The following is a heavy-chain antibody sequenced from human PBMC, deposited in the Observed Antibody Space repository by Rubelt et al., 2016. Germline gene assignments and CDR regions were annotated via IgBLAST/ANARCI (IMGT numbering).Heavy chain of an antibody. CDR3: ARNLIMSTFGGVIVPPDY. D-gene: IGHD3-16*02. Sequence: QVQLVQSGAEVKKPGASVKVSCKASGYTFTSYGISWVRQAPGQGLEWMGWISAYNGNTHYAQKLQGRVTMTTDTSTSTAYMELRSLRADDTAVYYCARNLIMSTFGGVIVPPDYWGQGTLVTVSS. CDR1: GYTFTSYG. J-gene: IGHJ4*02. CDR2: ISAYNGNT. V-gene: IGHV1-18*01.